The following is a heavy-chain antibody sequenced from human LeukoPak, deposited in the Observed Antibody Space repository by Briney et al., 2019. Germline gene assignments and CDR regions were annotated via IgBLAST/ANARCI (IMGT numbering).Heavy chain of an antibody. Sequence: ASVKVSCKLSGYTLTELSMHWLRQAPGKGLEWMGGFDPEDGETIYAQKFQGRVNMTEDTSTDTAYMELSSLRSEDTAVYYCATDRKRSKVTGTTYWGQGTLVTVCS. V-gene: IGHV1-24*01. D-gene: IGHD1-7*01. CDR2: FDPEDGET. J-gene: IGHJ4*02. CDR1: GYTLTELS. CDR3: ATDRKRSKVTGTTY.